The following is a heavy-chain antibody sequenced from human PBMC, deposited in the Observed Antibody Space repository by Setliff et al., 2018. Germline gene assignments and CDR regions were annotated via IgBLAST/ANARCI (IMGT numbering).Heavy chain of an antibody. CDR1: GFTFTNYW. CDR2: IKQDGSEK. Sequence: LGGSLRLSCVASGFTFTNYWLSWVRQVPGKGLEWVAKIKQDGSEKNYVDSVKGRFTISRDNGKNSVYLQMNSLRAEDTAVYYCARDQRLSYGGQGTLVTVSS. J-gene: IGHJ4*02. V-gene: IGHV3-7*01. CDR3: ARDQRLSY.